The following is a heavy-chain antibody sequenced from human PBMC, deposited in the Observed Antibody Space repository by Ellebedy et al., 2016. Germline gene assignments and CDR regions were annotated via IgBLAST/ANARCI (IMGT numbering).Heavy chain of an antibody. CDR2: ISGSGGTT. V-gene: IGHV3-23*01. Sequence: GGSLRLSXAASGFTFSSYAMSWVRQAPGKGLEWVSVISGSGGTTYYADSVKGRFTISRDNSKNTLYLQMNSLRVEDTAVYYCAKGPATYTGAWYYFDYWGQGTLVTVSS. CDR3: AKGPATYTGAWYYFDY. J-gene: IGHJ4*02. CDR1: GFTFSSYA. D-gene: IGHD2-8*02.